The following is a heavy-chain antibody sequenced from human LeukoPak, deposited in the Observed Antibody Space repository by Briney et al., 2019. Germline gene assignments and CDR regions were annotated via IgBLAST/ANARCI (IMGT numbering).Heavy chain of an antibody. CDR2: IHYSGST. J-gene: IGHJ6*03. CDR3: AREVEGYCSGGSCYQSRYYYYYYMDV. Sequence: SETLSLTCTVSGGSISSYYWSWIRQPPGKGLEWIGYIHYSGSTNYNPSLKSRVTISVDTSKNQFSLKLSSVTAADTAVYYCAREVEGYCSGGSCYQSRYYYYYYMDVWGKGTTVTVSS. V-gene: IGHV4-59*01. CDR1: GGSISSYY. D-gene: IGHD2-15*01.